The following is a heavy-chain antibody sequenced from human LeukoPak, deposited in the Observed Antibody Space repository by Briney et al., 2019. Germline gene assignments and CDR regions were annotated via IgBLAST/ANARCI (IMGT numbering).Heavy chain of an antibody. CDR2: INPNSGGT. J-gene: IGHJ4*02. V-gene: IGHV1-2*02. CDR3: ARTDTAMVTVWDY. Sequence: GASVKVSCKASGYTFTGYYMHWVRQAPGQGLEWMGWINPNSGGTNYAQKFQGRVTMTRDTSISTAYMELSRLRSDDTAVYYCARTDTAMVTVWDYWGQGTLVTVSS. D-gene: IGHD5-18*01. CDR1: GYTFTGYY.